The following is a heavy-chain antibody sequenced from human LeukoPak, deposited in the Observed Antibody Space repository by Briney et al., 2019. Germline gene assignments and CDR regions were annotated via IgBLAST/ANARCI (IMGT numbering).Heavy chain of an antibody. V-gene: IGHV3-21*01. CDR2: ISSSSSYI. Sequence: GGSLRLSCAASGFTFSSYSMNWVRQAPGKGLEWVSSISSSSSYIYYADSVKGRFTISRDNAKNSLYLQMNSLRAEDTAVYYCARDERDYDILTGFSISYWGQGTLVTVSS. D-gene: IGHD3-9*01. CDR3: ARDERDYDILTGFSISY. J-gene: IGHJ4*02. CDR1: GFTFSSYS.